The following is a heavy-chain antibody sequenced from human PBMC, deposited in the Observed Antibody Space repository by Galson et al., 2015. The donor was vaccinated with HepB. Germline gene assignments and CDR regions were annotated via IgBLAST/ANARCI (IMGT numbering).Heavy chain of an antibody. CDR3: ARELRTHYDFWSGYPPMGGFDY. J-gene: IGHJ4*02. CDR2: ISSSSSTI. CDR1: GFTFSSYS. D-gene: IGHD3-3*01. Sequence: SLRLSCAASGFTFSSYSMNWVRQAPGKGLEWVSYISSSSSTIYYADSVKGRFTISRDNAKNSLYLQMNSLRDEDTAVYYCARELRTHYDFWSGYPPMGGFDYWGQGTLVTVSS. V-gene: IGHV3-48*02.